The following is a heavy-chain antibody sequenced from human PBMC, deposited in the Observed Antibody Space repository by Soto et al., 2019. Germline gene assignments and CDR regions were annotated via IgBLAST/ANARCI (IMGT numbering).Heavy chain of an antibody. Sequence: QVHLVQSGAEVKKPGASVKVSCKASGYTFTSYGITWVRQAPGQGLEWMGWISAHNGNTDYAQKLQGRVIVTRDTPRSTAYMERRSRRSDDTAWYCCARGRYGDYWGQGALVTVSS. CDR1: GYTFTSYG. CDR2: ISAHNGNT. CDR3: ARGRYGDY. V-gene: IGHV1-18*01. J-gene: IGHJ4*02. D-gene: IGHD1-1*01.